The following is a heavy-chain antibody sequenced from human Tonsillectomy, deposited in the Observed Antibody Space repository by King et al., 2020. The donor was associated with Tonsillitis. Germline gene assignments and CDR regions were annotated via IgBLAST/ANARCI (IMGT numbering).Heavy chain of an antibody. D-gene: IGHD3-22*01. Sequence: VQLVESGGGVVQPGGSLRLSCAASGFTFSSYGTHWVRQAPGKGLEWVAVIWYDGSNKDYTDSVKGRFTISRDNSKNTLFLQMSSLTAEDTGVYYCARDRCSDYSYRWYYFMDVWGKGTTVTVSS. CDR3: ARDRCSDYSYRWYYFMDV. V-gene: IGHV3-33*01. CDR1: GFTFSSYG. CDR2: IWYDGSNK. J-gene: IGHJ6*03.